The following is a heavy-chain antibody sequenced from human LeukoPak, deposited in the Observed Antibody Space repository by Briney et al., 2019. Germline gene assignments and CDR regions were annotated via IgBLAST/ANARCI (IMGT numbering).Heavy chain of an antibody. Sequence: SETLSLTCTVSGGSISSYYWGWIRQPPGKGLEYIGNIYYSGSTDYNPSLKSRVTISVDMSKDQFSLKLSSVTAADTAVYYCARQAAQTYDYWGQGTLVTVSS. V-gene: IGHV4-39*01. CDR3: ARQAAQTYDY. CDR2: IYYSGST. J-gene: IGHJ4*02. CDR1: GGSISSYY.